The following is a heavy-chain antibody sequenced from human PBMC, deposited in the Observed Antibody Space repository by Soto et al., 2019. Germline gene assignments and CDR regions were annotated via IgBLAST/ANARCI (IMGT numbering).Heavy chain of an antibody. D-gene: IGHD6-19*01. CDR2: ISYDGSNK. Sequence: QVQLVESGGGVVQPGRSLRLSCAASGFTFSSYAMHWVRQAPGKGLKWVAIISYDGSNKYYADSVKGRFTISRDNSKNTLYLQMNSLRAEDTAVYYCARGARGAVAGTIDYWGQGTLVTVSS. V-gene: IGHV3-30-3*01. CDR3: ARGARGAVAGTIDY. CDR1: GFTFSSYA. J-gene: IGHJ4*02.